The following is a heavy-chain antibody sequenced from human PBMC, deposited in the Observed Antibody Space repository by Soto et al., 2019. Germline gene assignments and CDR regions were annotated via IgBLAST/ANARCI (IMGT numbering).Heavy chain of an antibody. CDR1: GGSISRSDSY. Sequence: QLQLQESGPGLVKPSETLSLTCTISGGSISRSDSYWGWIRQPPGKGLEWIASIHNTGSTYYNASLKSRLTISGDTSRNQLSLKLTYVTAAATAVYYCARLDWSIIDYWGQGVLVTVSS. V-gene: IGHV4-39*01. J-gene: IGHJ4*02. CDR3: ARLDWSIIDY. D-gene: IGHD3-9*01. CDR2: IHNTGST.